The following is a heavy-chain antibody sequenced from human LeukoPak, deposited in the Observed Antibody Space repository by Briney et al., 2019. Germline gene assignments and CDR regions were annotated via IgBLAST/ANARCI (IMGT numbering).Heavy chain of an antibody. CDR3: AREGAGYCSGGSCYVDAKFDY. Sequence: GRSLRLSCAASGFTFSSYAMHWVRQAPGKGLEWVAVISYDGSNKYYADSVKGRFTISRDNSKNTLYLQMNSLRAEDTAVYYCAREGAGYCSGGSCYVDAKFDYWGQGTLVTVSS. J-gene: IGHJ4*02. V-gene: IGHV3-30-3*01. D-gene: IGHD2-15*01. CDR1: GFTFSSYA. CDR2: ISYDGSNK.